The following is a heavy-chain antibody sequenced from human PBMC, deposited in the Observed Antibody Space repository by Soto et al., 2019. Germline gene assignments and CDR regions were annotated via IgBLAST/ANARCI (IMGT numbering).Heavy chain of an antibody. CDR1: GFTFDDYT. V-gene: IGHV3-43*01. Sequence: GGSLRLSCAASGFTFDDYTMHWVRQAPGKGLEWVSLISWDGGSTYSADSVKGRFTISRDNSKNSLYLQMNSLRTEDTALYYCAKDMSKSWLQLGSQFDYWGQGTLVTVSS. CDR3: AKDMSKSWLQLGSQFDY. J-gene: IGHJ4*02. CDR2: ISWDGGST. D-gene: IGHD5-12*01.